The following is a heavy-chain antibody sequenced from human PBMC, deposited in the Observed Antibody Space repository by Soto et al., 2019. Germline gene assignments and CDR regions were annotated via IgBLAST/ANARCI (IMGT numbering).Heavy chain of an antibody. CDR2: ISANNGDT. J-gene: IGHJ4*02. D-gene: IGHD1-1*01. Sequence: QVQLVQSGAEVKKPGASVKVSCKASGSTFTNYGFSWVRQAPGQGLEWEGWISANNGDTHYAQKLQGRVTLTTDTSTGTVYMELRSLRSDDTAVYYCARKPTGQPFDYWGQGALVSVSS. V-gene: IGHV1-18*01. CDR3: ARKPTGQPFDY. CDR1: GSTFTNYG.